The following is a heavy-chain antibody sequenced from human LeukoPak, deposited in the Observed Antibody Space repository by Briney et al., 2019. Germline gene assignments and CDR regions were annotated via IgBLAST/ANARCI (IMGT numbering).Heavy chain of an antibody. CDR2: IWYDGSNK. J-gene: IGHJ5*02. CDR1: GFTFSSYG. Sequence: TGGSLRLSCAASGFTFSSYGMHWVRQAPGKGLERVAVIWYDGSNKYYADSVKGRFTISRDNSKNTLYLQMNSLRAEDTAVYYCARRHYYDSSGYAWFDPWGQGTLVTVSS. V-gene: IGHV3-33*01. CDR3: ARRHYYDSSGYAWFDP. D-gene: IGHD3-22*01.